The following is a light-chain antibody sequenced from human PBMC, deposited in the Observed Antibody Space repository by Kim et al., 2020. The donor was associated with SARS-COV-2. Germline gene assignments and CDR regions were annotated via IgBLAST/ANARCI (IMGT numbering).Light chain of an antibody. CDR1: QSVSSN. CDR3: QQYKTWPLS. CDR2: GAS. V-gene: IGKV3D-15*01. Sequence: EKVMTQYPATLSVSPGERATLSCRASQSVSSNLAWYQQKPGQAPRLLIYGASTRATGIPARFSASGSGTEFTLTISSLESEDFALYYCQQYKTWPLSLGGRTKVDSK. J-gene: IGKJ4*01.